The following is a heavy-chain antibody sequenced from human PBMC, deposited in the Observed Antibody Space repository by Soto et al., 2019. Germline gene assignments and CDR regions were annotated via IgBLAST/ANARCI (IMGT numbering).Heavy chain of an antibody. CDR3: ARDQGITTFGVYSMYYYGMDV. D-gene: IGHD3-3*01. CDR2: ISTDNGNT. J-gene: IGHJ6*02. Sequence: QVQLVQSGAEVKKPGASVKVSCKASGYTFTSSGISWVRQAPGQGLEWLGWISTDNGNTNYAQHLQGRVSLTTDTSASTAYVDLRSLRSDETAVYYCARDQGITTFGVYSMYYYGMDVWGQGTTVTVSS. CDR1: GYTFTSSG. V-gene: IGHV1-18*01.